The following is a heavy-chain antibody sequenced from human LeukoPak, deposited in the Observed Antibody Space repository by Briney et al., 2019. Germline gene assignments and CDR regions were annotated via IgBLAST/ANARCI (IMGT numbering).Heavy chain of an antibody. J-gene: IGHJ4*02. Sequence: ASVKVSCKTSGYTFISHDINWVRQATGQGLGWMGWMDPNSGNTGYAQRFQGRVTLTRSTSLSEAYMELTSLKFEDTAVYYCARVQGSDTSGSFDHWGQGTLVTVSS. CDR3: ARVQGSDTSGSFDH. D-gene: IGHD1-26*01. CDR2: MDPNSGNT. V-gene: IGHV1-8*01. CDR1: GYTFISHD.